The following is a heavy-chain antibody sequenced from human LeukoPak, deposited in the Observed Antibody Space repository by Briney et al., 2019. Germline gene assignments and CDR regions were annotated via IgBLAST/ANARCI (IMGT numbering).Heavy chain of an antibody. Sequence: GGSLRLSCAASGFTFSSYAMSWVRQAPGKGLEWVSAISGSGGSTYYADSVKGRFTISRDNSKNTLYLQMNSLRAEDTAVYYCAKAGETGTYYDFWSGYYDPNWGQGTLVTVSS. V-gene: IGHV3-23*01. CDR1: GFTFSSYA. J-gene: IGHJ4*02. CDR2: ISGSGGST. CDR3: AKAGETGTYYDFWSGYYDPN. D-gene: IGHD3-3*01.